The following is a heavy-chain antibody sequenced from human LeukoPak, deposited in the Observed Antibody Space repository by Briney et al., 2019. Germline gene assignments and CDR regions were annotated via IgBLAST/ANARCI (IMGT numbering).Heavy chain of an antibody. J-gene: IGHJ4*02. CDR2: ISAYNGNT. V-gene: IGHV1-18*01. D-gene: IGHD6-13*01. CDR3: ARGNEIAAAGTGDY. CDR1: GYTFTSYG. Sequence: ASVKVSCTASGYTFTSYGISWGREAPGQGHEWMGWISAYNGNTNYAQKLQARVTMTTDTSTSTAYMELRSLRSDDTAVYYCARGNEIAAAGTGDYWGQGTLVTVSS.